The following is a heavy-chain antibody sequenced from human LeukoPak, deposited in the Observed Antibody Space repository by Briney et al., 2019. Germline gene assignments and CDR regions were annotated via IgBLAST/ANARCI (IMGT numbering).Heavy chain of an antibody. CDR1: GFTVSSNY. D-gene: IGHD3-10*01. CDR2: ISGSGGST. J-gene: IGHJ4*02. Sequence: PGGSLRLSCAASGFTVSSNYMSWVRQAPGKGLEWVSAISGSGGSTYYADSVKGRFTISRDNSKNTLYLQMNSLRAEDTAVYYCKMVRGVSKYYFDYWGQGTLVTVSS. V-gene: IGHV3-23*01. CDR3: KMVRGVSKYYFDY.